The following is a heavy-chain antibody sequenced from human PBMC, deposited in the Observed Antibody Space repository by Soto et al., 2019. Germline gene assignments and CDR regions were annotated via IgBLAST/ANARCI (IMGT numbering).Heavy chain of an antibody. CDR3: AKVPYDFWSGYYPPLYFDY. Sequence: GGSLRLSCAASGFTFSSYVMSWVRQAPGKGLEWVSGISGSGGSTYYADSVKGRFTISRDNSKNTLYLQMNSLRAEDTAVYYCAKVPYDFWSGYYPPLYFDYWGQGTLVTVS. J-gene: IGHJ4*02. CDR2: ISGSGGST. D-gene: IGHD3-3*01. V-gene: IGHV3-23*01. CDR1: GFTFSSYV.